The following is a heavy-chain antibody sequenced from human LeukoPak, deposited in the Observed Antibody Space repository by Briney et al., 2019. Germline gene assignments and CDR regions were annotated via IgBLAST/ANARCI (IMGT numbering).Heavy chain of an antibody. D-gene: IGHD6-19*01. V-gene: IGHV3-23*01. J-gene: IGHJ4*02. CDR1: GFTFTSYA. CDR3: AKGAFEQWLVQVIPFDY. CDR2: INGGGTST. Sequence: GGSLRLSCAASGFTFTSYAMSWVRQAPGKGLQWVSVINGGGTSTDYAGSVKGRFTISRDNSKNTLYLQMNSLRAEDTAIYYCAKGAFEQWLVQVIPFDYWGQGTLVTVSS.